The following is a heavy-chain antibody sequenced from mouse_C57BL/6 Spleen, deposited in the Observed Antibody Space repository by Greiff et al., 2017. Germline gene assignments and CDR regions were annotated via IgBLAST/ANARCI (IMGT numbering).Heavy chain of an antibody. V-gene: IGHV1-19*01. Sequence: VQLKESGPVLVKPGASVKMSCKASGYTFTDYYMNWVKQSHGKSLEWIGVINPYNGGTSYNQKFKGKATLTVDKSSITAYMELNSLTSEDSSVYYWASADSSGYFDYWGQGTTLTGSS. CDR3: ASADSSGYFDY. CDR1: GYTFTDYY. J-gene: IGHJ2*01. CDR2: INPYNGGT. D-gene: IGHD3-2*02.